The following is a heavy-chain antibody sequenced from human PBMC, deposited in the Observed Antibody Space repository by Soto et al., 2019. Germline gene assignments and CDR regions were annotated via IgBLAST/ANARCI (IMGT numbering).Heavy chain of an antibody. D-gene: IGHD3-16*01. CDR1: GGSFSDNY. CDR2: INHSGST. V-gene: IGHV4-34*01. Sequence: SETLSLTCAVYGGSFSDNYWSWIRQPPGKGLEWLGEINHSGSTNHNPSLKSRVTILADTSKKQFSLKLSSVTAADTAVYYCARGRGEIQGPWGQGTLVTVSS. J-gene: IGHJ5*02. CDR3: ARGRGEIQGP.